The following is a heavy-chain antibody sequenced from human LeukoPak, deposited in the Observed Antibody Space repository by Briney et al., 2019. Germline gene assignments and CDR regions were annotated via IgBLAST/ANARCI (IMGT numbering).Heavy chain of an antibody. J-gene: IGHJ4*02. Sequence: PSETLSLTCTVSGGSISSGSYYWSWIRQPAGKGLEWIGRIYTSGSTNYNPSLKSRVTISVDTSKNQFSLKLSSVTAADTAAYYCARQTIWNLPYFDYWGQGTLVTVSS. CDR1: GGSISSGSYY. V-gene: IGHV4-61*02. CDR3: ARQTIWNLPYFDY. CDR2: IYTSGST. D-gene: IGHD1-1*01.